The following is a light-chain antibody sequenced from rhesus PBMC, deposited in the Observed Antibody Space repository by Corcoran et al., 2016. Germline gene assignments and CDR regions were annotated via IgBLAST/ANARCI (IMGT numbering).Light chain of an antibody. J-gene: IGKJ1*01. CDR2: KAS. CDR1: QAISSW. Sequence: DIQMTQSPSSLSASVGDTVTITCRASQAISSWLAWYQQKPGKAPNLLIYKASSLQGGGPSRFSGSGSGTDFTLTISSLQSEDFATYDWQQYSGRPPTFGQGTKVEMK. CDR3: QQYSGRPPT. V-gene: IGKV1-22*01.